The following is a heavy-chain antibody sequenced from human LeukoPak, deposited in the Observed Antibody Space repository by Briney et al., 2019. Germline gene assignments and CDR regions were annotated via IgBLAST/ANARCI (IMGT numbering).Heavy chain of an antibody. V-gene: IGHV3-21*01. CDR3: ASREMAPH. D-gene: IGHD5-24*01. CDR1: GFTFSSYS. J-gene: IGHJ4*02. Sequence: AGSLSLSCAASGFTFSSYSMNWVRQAPGKGLQWVSSISSSSSYIYYADSVKGRFTISIDNAKNSLYLQMNSLRAEDTAVYYCASREMAPHWGQGTLVTVSS. CDR2: ISSSSSYI.